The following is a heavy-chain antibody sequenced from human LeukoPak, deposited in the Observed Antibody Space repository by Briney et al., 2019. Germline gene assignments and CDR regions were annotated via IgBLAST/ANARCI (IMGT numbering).Heavy chain of an antibody. Sequence: PSETLSLTCAVYGGSFSGYYWSWIRQPPGKGLGWIGEINHSGSTNYNPSLKSRVTISVDTSKNQFSLKLSSVTAADTAVYYCARNYDFWSGYWRKHRFDPWGQGTLVTVSS. CDR2: INHSGST. D-gene: IGHD3-3*01. CDR3: ARNYDFWSGYWRKHRFDP. CDR1: GGSFSGYY. V-gene: IGHV4-34*01. J-gene: IGHJ5*02.